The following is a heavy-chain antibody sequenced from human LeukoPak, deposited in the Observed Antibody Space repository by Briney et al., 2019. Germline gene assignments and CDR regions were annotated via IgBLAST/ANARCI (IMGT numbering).Heavy chain of an antibody. CDR3: APTKWLVPLDS. Sequence: ASVKVSCKASGYTFTSYGISWVRQAPGQGLEWMGWINPNSGGTNYAQKFQGRVTMTTDTSANTAYMDLRSLRSDDTAVYYCAPTKWLVPLDSWGQGTLVTVSS. J-gene: IGHJ4*02. D-gene: IGHD6-19*01. V-gene: IGHV1-18*01. CDR2: INPNSGGT. CDR1: GYTFTSYG.